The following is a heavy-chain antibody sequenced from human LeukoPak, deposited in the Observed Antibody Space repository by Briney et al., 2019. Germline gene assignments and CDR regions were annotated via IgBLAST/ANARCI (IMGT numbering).Heavy chain of an antibody. J-gene: IGHJ4*02. V-gene: IGHV3-33*01. CDR2: IWYDGSNK. CDR3: ARDPYYGDYVI. D-gene: IGHD4-17*01. CDR1: GFTFSSYG. Sequence: PGRSLRLSCAASGFTFSSYGMHWVRQAPGKGLEGVAVIWYDGSNKYYADSVKGRFTISRDNSNNTLYLQMNSLRAEDTAVYYCARDPYYGDYVIWGQGTLVTVSS.